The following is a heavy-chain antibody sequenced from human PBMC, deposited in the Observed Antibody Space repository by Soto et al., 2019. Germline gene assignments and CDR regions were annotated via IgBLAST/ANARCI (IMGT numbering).Heavy chain of an antibody. Sequence: SETLSLTCSVSGGYISSGGNYWSWVRQHPGKGLEWIGFIYYTGHTKYNAALKSRASISADMSENQFSLTLTSVTAADTAVYYCAREDINESFFDYWGPGTLVTVSS. V-gene: IGHV4-31*03. D-gene: IGHD2-8*01. J-gene: IGHJ4*02. CDR1: GGYISSGGNY. CDR3: AREDINESFFDY. CDR2: IYYTGHT.